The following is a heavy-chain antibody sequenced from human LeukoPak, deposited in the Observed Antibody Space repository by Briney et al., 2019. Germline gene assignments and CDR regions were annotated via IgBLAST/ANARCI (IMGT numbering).Heavy chain of an antibody. Sequence: PSETLSLTCAVYGGSFSDYYWSWIRQLPGKGLEWIGEINHSGSINYNPSPKSRVTISLDTSKNQFSLKLSSVTAADTAVYYCARGRAYYGSVFWGQGTLVTVSS. CDR3: ARGRAYYGSVF. J-gene: IGHJ4*02. CDR1: GGSFSDYY. CDR2: INHSGSI. V-gene: IGHV4-34*01. D-gene: IGHD3-10*01.